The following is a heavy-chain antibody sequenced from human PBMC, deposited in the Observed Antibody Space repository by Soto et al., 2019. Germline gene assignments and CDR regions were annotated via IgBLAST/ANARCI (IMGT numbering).Heavy chain of an antibody. Sequence: SETLSLTCTVSGGSISSSSYYWGWIRQPPGKGLEWIGSIYYSGNTYYKPSLKSRVSISIDTSRNQFSLKLTSVTAADTGVYYCASSSPFHYWGPGILVTV. V-gene: IGHV4-39*01. D-gene: IGHD6-6*01. CDR3: ASSSPFHY. J-gene: IGHJ4*02. CDR1: GGSISSSSYY. CDR2: IYYSGNT.